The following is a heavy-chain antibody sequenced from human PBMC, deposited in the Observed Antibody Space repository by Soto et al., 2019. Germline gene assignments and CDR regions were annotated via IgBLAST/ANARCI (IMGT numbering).Heavy chain of an antibody. CDR1: GYIFSNYG. CDR3: ARERDGSSWSSAESLQY. J-gene: IGHJ1*01. Sequence: ASVKVSCKASGYIFSNYGNSWVRPAPGQGLEWMVCISTYSANTYYAQKFQGRVTMTTDTSTSTAYMELRSLRSDDTAVFYCARERDGSSWSSAESLQYWGQGTLVTVAS. V-gene: IGHV1-18*01. D-gene: IGHD6-13*01. CDR2: ISTYSANT.